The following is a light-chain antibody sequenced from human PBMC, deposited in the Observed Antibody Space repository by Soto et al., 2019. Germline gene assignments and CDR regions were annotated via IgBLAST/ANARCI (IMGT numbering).Light chain of an antibody. CDR2: AAS. CDR3: QQHDDWPPWT. CDR1: QDINNN. Sequence: EIVMTQSPATLSVSPGETATLSCRASQDINNNLAWYQQRPGQAPRLLIFAASTRAPGIPARFGGSGSGTEFTLTISSLQSEDFAVYYCQQHDDWPPWTFGQGSRVDIK. V-gene: IGKV3-15*01. J-gene: IGKJ1*01.